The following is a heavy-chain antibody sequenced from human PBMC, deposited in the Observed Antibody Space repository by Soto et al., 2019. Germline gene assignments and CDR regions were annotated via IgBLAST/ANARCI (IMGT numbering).Heavy chain of an antibody. J-gene: IGHJ4*02. V-gene: IGHV4-34*01. CDR3: ASQLGGCSGGSCYSDFDY. CDR1: GGSFSGYY. Sequence: SETLSLTCAVYGGSFSGYYWSWIRQPPGKGLEWIGEINHSGSTNYNPSLKSRVTISVDTSKNQFSLKLSSVTAADTAVYCCASQLGGCSGGSCYSDFDYWGQGTLVTVSS. D-gene: IGHD2-15*01. CDR2: INHSGST.